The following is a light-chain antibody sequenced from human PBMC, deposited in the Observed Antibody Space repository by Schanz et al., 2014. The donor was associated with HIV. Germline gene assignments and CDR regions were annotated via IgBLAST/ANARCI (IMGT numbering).Light chain of an antibody. CDR1: SSDVGGYNY. J-gene: IGLJ2*01. Sequence: QSALTQPASVSGSPGQSITISCTGTSSDVGGYNYFAWYQQHAGKAPNLMIFDVSNRPSGVSYRFSGSKSGNTASLTISGLQAEDEADYYCSSYTTSSTLVLGGGTKLTVL. CDR3: SSYTTSSTLV. V-gene: IGLV2-14*01. CDR2: DVS.